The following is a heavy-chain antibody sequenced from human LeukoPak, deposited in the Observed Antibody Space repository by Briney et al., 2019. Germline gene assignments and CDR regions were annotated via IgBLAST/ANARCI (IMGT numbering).Heavy chain of an antibody. D-gene: IGHD6-19*01. CDR2: IYPGDSDT. Sequence: GESLKTSGKGSGYSFTSYWIGWVRQMPGKGLGWMGIIYPGDSDTRYSPSFQGQVTISADKSISTAYLQWSSLKASDTAMYYCARHGNGYSSGWGLGWFDPWGQGTLVTVSS. V-gene: IGHV5-51*01. CDR1: GYSFTSYW. CDR3: ARHGNGYSSGWGLGWFDP. J-gene: IGHJ5*02.